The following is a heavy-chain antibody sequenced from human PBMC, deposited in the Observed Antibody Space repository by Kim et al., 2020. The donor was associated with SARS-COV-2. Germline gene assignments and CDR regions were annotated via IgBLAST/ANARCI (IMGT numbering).Heavy chain of an antibody. CDR1: GFTFSSYS. Sequence: GGSLRLSCAASGFTFSSYSMNWVRQAPGKGLEWVSSISSSSYIYYADSVKGRFTISRDNAKNSLYLQMNSLRAEDTAVYYCARVKGYDSWKDYWGQGTLVTVSS. CDR3: ARVKGYDSWKDY. D-gene: IGHD3-3*01. V-gene: IGHV3-21*01. CDR2: ISSSSYI. J-gene: IGHJ4*02.